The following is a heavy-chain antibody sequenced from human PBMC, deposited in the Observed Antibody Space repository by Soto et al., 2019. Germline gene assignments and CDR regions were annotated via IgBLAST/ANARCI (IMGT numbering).Heavy chain of an antibody. CDR3: ARDTVSQYSSGTYGMDV. CDR1: GFTFSSYA. V-gene: IGHV3-30-3*01. J-gene: IGHJ6*02. D-gene: IGHD6-19*01. Sequence: QVQLVESGGGVVQPGRSLRLSCAASGFTFSSYAMHWVRQAPGKGLEWVAVISYDGSNKYYADSVKGRFTISRDNSKNTLYLQMNCLRAEDTAVYYCARDTVSQYSSGTYGMDVWGQGTTVTVSS. CDR2: ISYDGSNK.